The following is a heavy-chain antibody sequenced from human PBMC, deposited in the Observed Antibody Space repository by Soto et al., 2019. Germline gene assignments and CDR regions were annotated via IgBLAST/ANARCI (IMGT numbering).Heavy chain of an antibody. Sequence: EVQLVESGGGLVQPGGSLRLSCAASGFTFSSYEMNWVRQAPGKGLEWVSYISSSGSTIYYADSVKGRFTISRDNAKNSLYLQMNSLRAEDTAVYYCARDSGWYEVGYWGQGTLVTVSS. D-gene: IGHD6-19*01. J-gene: IGHJ4*02. V-gene: IGHV3-48*03. CDR3: ARDSGWYEVGY. CDR2: ISSSGSTI. CDR1: GFTFSSYE.